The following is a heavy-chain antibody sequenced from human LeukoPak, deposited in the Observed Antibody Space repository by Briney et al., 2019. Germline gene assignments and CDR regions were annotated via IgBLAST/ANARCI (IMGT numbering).Heavy chain of an antibody. D-gene: IGHD7-27*01. V-gene: IGHV3-23*01. CDR3: AKDIHNWGSDY. J-gene: IGHJ4*02. Sequence: GGSLRLSCAASGFTFSNYYMSWVRQAPGEGLEWVSGTNKNGDTTYYADSVKGRFTISRDNSKSTLFLQINSLRADDTAVYYCAKDIHNWGSDYWGQGTLVTVSS. CDR2: TNKNGDTT. CDR1: GFTFSNYY.